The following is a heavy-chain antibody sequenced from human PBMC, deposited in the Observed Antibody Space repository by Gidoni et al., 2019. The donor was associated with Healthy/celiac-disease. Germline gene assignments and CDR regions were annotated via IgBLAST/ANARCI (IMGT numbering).Heavy chain of an antibody. CDR2: ISAYNGNT. V-gene: IGHV1-18*04. J-gene: IGHJ4*02. CDR3: AREGYYYGSGSYYHFEFDY. CDR1: GSTFTSYG. Sequence: QVQLVQSGAEVKKPGASVKVSCKASGSTFTSYGISWVRQAPGQGLEWMGWISAYNGNTNYAQKLQGRVTMTTDTSTSTAYMELRSLRSDDTAVYYCAREGYYYGSGSYYHFEFDYWGQGTLVTVSS. D-gene: IGHD3-10*01.